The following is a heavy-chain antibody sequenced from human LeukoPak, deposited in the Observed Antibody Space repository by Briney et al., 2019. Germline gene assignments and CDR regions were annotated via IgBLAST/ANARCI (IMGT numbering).Heavy chain of an antibody. CDR2: INYSGST. Sequence: PSETLSLTCTVSGGSISSSSYYWGWIRQPPGKGLEWIGSINYSGSTYHNPSLKSRVTISVDTSKNQYSLKLSSMTAADPAVYYCASEFASCSGGRCYSGWFDPWGQGTLVTVSS. J-gene: IGHJ5*02. D-gene: IGHD2-15*01. CDR3: ASEFASCSGGRCYSGWFDP. V-gene: IGHV4-39*01. CDR1: GGSISSSSYY.